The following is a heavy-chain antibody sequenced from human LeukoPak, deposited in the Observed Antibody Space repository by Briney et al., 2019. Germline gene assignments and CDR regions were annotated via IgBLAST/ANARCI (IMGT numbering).Heavy chain of an antibody. Sequence: PSETLSLTCTVSGGSISSYYWSWIRQPPGKGLEWIGYIYYSGSTNYNPSLKSRVTISVDTSKNQFSLKLSSVTAADTAVYYCAKDLYHRYYHNSGHAFDYWGQGTLVTVSS. CDR1: GGSISSYY. CDR3: AKDLYHRYYHNSGHAFDY. V-gene: IGHV4-59*01. D-gene: IGHD3-22*01. J-gene: IGHJ4*02. CDR2: IYYSGST.